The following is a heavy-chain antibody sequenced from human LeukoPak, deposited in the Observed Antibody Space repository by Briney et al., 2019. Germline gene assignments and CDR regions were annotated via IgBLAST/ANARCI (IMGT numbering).Heavy chain of an antibody. D-gene: IGHD6-19*01. Sequence: SETLPLTCSVSGGPISTDHWSWIRQPPGKGLEWIGYIYYTGSNNYNPSLKSRVTKSVDTTKNQFSLKLSSVTAADTAVYNCARHPEWEREAGATWGQGTLVTVSS. V-gene: IGHV4-59*08. J-gene: IGHJ5*02. CDR1: GGPISTDH. CDR2: IYYTGSN. CDR3: ARHPEWEREAGAT.